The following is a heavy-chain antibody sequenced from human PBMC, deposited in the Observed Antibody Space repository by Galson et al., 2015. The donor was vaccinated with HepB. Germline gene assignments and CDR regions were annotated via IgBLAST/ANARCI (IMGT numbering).Heavy chain of an antibody. V-gene: IGHV1-24*01. D-gene: IGHD3-22*01. J-gene: IGHJ3*02. CDR3: ATVLGGHSRGYYDSSGYWGAFDI. Sequence: SVKVSCKVSGYTLTELSMHWVRQAPGKGLEWMGGFDPDDGETIYAQKFQGRVTMTEDTSTDTAYMVLSSLRSEDTAVYYCATVLGGHSRGYYDSSGYWGAFDIWGQGTMVTVSS. CDR2: FDPDDGET. CDR1: GYTLTELS.